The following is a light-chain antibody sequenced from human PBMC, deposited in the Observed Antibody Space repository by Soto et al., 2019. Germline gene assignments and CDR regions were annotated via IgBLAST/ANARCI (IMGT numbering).Light chain of an antibody. CDR1: SSDVGGYNY. J-gene: IGLJ1*01. V-gene: IGLV2-14*01. CDR2: DVS. Sequence: QSALTQPASVSGSPGQSITISCIGTSSDVGGYNYVSWYQQHPGKAPKLMIYDVSNRPSGVSNRFSGSKSGNTASLTISGLQAEDEADYYCSSYTSSSTPRVFGTGTKLTVL. CDR3: SSYTSSSTPRV.